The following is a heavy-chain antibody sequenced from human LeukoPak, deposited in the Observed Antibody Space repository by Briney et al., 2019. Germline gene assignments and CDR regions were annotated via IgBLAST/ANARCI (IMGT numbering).Heavy chain of an antibody. CDR3: ARGHEIFLEWFVFDS. J-gene: IGHJ5*01. CDR2: IYTSGST. V-gene: IGHV4-61*02. D-gene: IGHD3-3*01. Sequence: SETLSLTCTVSGGSISSGSYYWSWIRQPAGKGLEWIGRIYTSGSTNYNPSLKSRVTISVDTSKNQFSLKLSSVTAADTAVYYCARGHEIFLEWFVFDSWGQGTLVTVSS. CDR1: GGSISSGSYY.